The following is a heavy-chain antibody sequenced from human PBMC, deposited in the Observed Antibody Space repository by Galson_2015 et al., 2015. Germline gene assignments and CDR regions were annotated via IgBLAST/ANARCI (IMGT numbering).Heavy chain of an antibody. CDR3: ATSGRWESTSCDY. D-gene: IGHD2-2*01. CDR2: FDPEDGET. V-gene: IGHV1-24*01. J-gene: IGHJ4*02. Sequence: SVKVSCKVSGYTLTDLSMHWVRQAPGKGLEWMGGFDPEDGETIYAQKFQGRVTMTEDTSTDTAYMELSSLRSEDTAVYYCATSGRWESTSCDYWGQGTLVTVSS. CDR1: GYTLTDLS.